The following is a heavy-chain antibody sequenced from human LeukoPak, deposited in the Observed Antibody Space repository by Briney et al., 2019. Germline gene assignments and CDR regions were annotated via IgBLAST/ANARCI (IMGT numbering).Heavy chain of an antibody. V-gene: IGHV3-11*01. CDR1: GFTFSDCY. CDR3: ARDLYSGYDRGVVDY. CDR2: ISSSGSTI. Sequence: GGSLRLSCAASGFTFSDCYMSWIRQAPGKGLEWVSYISSSGSTIYYADSVKGRFIISRDNAKNSLYLQMNSLRAEDTAVYYCARDLYSGYDRGVVDYWGQGTLVSVSS. J-gene: IGHJ4*02. D-gene: IGHD5-12*01.